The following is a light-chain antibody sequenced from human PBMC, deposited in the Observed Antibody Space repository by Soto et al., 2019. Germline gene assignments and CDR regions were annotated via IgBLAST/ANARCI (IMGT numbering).Light chain of an antibody. J-gene: IGLJ3*02. CDR3: QSYDSSLSGWV. CDR1: SSNTGAGYD. V-gene: IGLV1-40*01. CDR2: GNS. Sequence: QAVVTQPPSVSGAPGQRVTISCTGSSSNTGAGYDVHWYQQLPGTAPKLLISGNSNRPSGVPDRFSGSKSGTSASLAITGLQAEDDADYYCQSYDSSLSGWVFGGGTKVTVL.